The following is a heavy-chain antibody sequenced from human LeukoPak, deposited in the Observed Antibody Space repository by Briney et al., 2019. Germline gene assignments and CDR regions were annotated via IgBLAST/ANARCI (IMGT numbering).Heavy chain of an antibody. V-gene: IGHV1-3*01. D-gene: IGHD4-17*01. Sequence: ASVKVSCKASRYIFTDYAIQWVRQAPGQGLEWMGWINAGNGKTKYSQKLQGRVTITRDTSASTAYMELSGLRSDDRAVYYCARARWTSTVTTYYLDFWGQGTLVTVSS. CDR3: ARARWTSTVTTYYLDF. CDR1: RYIFTDYA. J-gene: IGHJ4*02. CDR2: INAGNGKT.